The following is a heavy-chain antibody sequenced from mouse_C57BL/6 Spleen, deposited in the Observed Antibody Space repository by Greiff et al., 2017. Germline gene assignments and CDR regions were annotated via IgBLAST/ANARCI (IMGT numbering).Heavy chain of an antibody. CDR2: ISSGSSTI. Sequence: EVQLVESGGGLVKPGGSLKLSCAASGFTFSDYGMHWVRQAPEKGLEWVAYISSGSSTIYYADTVKGRFTISRDNAKNTLFLQMTSLRSEDTAMYYCARGIIYHYAMDYWGQGTSVTVSS. J-gene: IGHJ4*01. D-gene: IGHD2-1*01. V-gene: IGHV5-17*01. CDR1: GFTFSDYG. CDR3: ARGIIYHYAMDY.